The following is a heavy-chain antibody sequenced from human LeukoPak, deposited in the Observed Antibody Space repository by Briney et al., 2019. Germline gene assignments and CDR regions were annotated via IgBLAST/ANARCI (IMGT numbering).Heavy chain of an antibody. V-gene: IGHV3-23*01. CDR2: ISGSGGST. D-gene: IGHD5-18*01. CDR3: AKGDTGMVRRYYFDY. CDR1: GFTFSNYA. Sequence: GGSLRLSCAASGFTFSNYAMSWVRQAPGKGLEWVSVISGSGGSTYYADSVKSQFTIFRDNSKNTVYLQMNSLRADDTAVYYCAKGDTGMVRRYYFDYWGQGTLVTVSS. J-gene: IGHJ4*02.